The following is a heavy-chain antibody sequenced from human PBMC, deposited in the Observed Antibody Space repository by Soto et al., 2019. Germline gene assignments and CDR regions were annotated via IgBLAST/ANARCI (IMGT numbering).Heavy chain of an antibody. Sequence: SETLSLTCAVYGGSFSGYYWSWIRQPPGKGLEWIGEINHSGSTNYNPSLKSRVTISVDTSKNQFSLKLSSVTAADTAVYYCARRFQIPRWSDFWGQGILVTVST. CDR2: INHSGST. CDR1: GGSFSGYY. V-gene: IGHV4-34*01. CDR3: ARRFQIPRWSDF. D-gene: IGHD2-21*01. J-gene: IGHJ5*01.